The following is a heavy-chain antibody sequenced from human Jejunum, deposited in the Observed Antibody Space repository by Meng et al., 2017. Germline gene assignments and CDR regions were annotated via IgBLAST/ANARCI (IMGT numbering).Heavy chain of an antibody. D-gene: IGHD4-23*01. CDR3: ARSLLGNSFRYFDL. J-gene: IGHJ2*01. CDR2: INHSGST. CDR1: GGSFSGYY. V-gene: IGHV4-34*01. Sequence: QLQQWGAGLLKPSETLSLTCAVYGGSFSGYYWTWVRQAPGKGLEWIGEINHSGSTNYNGPLRSRATLSVDTSTNQFSLRLNSVTAADTALYYCARSLLGNSFRYFDLWGRGTLVTVSS.